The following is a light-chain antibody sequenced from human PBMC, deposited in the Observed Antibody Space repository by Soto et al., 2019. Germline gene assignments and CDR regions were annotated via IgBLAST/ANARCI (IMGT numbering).Light chain of an antibody. CDR3: QQYVCSWT. CDR1: PSVSRSC. J-gene: IGKJ1*01. Sequence: IVLTSSPGPLSLSPGERDTLARRSSPSVSRSCLAWYQQKPGQAHSLLIYGASSRATDIPDRFSGSGSGTVFTLTSSRLEPEVFAVYYRQQYVCSWTFGQGTQVEIK. CDR2: GAS. V-gene: IGKV3-20*01.